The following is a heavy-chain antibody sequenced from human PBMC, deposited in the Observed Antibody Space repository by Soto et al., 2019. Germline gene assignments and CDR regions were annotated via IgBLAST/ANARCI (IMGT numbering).Heavy chain of an antibody. CDR3: ARSGAHRSSWYIDY. CDR2: INPNSGGT. J-gene: IGHJ4*02. V-gene: IGHV1-2*04. Sequence: ASVKVSCKASGYTFTGYYMHWVRQAPGQGLEWMGWINPNSGGTNYAQKFQGWVTMTRDTSISTAYMELSRLRSDDTAVYYCARSGAHRSSWYIDYWGQGTLVTVSS. D-gene: IGHD6-13*01. CDR1: GYTFTGYY.